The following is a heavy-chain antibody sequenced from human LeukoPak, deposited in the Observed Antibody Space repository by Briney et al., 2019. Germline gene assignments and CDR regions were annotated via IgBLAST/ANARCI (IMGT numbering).Heavy chain of an antibody. CDR2: IYYSGST. CDR1: GGSISSYY. J-gene: IGHJ6*03. Sequence: PSETLSLTCTVSGGSISSYYWSWIRQPPGKGLEWIGYIYYSGSTNYNPSLKSRVTISVDTSKNQFSLKLSSVTAADTVVYYCARGSTIRGYYYYYMDVWGKGTTVTVSS. D-gene: IGHD2-2*01. V-gene: IGHV4-59*01. CDR3: ARGSTIRGYYYYYMDV.